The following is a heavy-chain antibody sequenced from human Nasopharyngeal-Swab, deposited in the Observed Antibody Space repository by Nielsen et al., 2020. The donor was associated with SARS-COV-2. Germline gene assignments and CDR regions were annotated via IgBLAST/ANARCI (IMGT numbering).Heavy chain of an antibody. CDR3: ARDPRPDYPYYVDV. CDR2: INAGNGDT. V-gene: IGHV1-3*01. Sequence: WVRQAPGQRLEWLGWINAGNGDTKYSQRFQGRVTITRDTSASIAYMDLTSLRSEDTAVYYCARDPRPDYPYYVDVWGKGTTVTVSS. D-gene: IGHD4-11*01. J-gene: IGHJ6*03.